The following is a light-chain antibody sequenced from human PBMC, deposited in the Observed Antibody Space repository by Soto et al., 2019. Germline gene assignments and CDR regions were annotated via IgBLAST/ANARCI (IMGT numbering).Light chain of an antibody. CDR1: SSDVGGYNY. J-gene: IGLJ1*01. Sequence: QSALTQPASVSGSPGQSITISCTGTSSDVGGYNYVSWYQQHPGKTPKLIIYEVSNRPSGVSNRFSGSKPGNTASLTISGLQAEDEADYYCSSYTSSSTPVVFGTGTKVTVL. V-gene: IGLV2-14*01. CDR2: EVS. CDR3: SSYTSSSTPVV.